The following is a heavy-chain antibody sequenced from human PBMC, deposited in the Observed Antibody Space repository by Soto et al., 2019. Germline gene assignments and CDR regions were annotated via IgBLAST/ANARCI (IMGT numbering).Heavy chain of an antibody. D-gene: IGHD2-2*01. CDR2: INPNSGGT. V-gene: IGHV1-2*02. CDR3: ARPHCGTNSCHNWFDP. J-gene: IGHJ5*02. Sequence: ASVKVSCKASGYIFTDYDVNWVRQAPGQGLEWMGWINPNSGGTKYAQKFQGRVTMTTDTSVSTAYMELSRLRSDDTAVYYCARPHCGTNSCHNWFDPWGQGTLVTVSS. CDR1: GYIFTDYD.